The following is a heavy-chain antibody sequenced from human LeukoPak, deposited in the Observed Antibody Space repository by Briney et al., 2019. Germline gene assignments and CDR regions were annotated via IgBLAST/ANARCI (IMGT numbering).Heavy chain of an antibody. J-gene: IGHJ4*02. CDR2: IWYDGSNK. CDR3: VKDSRITIFGAPFFGY. Sequence: GGSLRLSCAASGFTFSSYGMHWVRQAPGKGLEWVAVIWYDGSNKYYADSVKGRFTISRDNSKSTLYLQMSSLRAEDTAVYYCVKDSRITIFGAPFFGYWGQGTLVTVSS. CDR1: GFTFSSYG. V-gene: IGHV3-30*02. D-gene: IGHD3-3*01.